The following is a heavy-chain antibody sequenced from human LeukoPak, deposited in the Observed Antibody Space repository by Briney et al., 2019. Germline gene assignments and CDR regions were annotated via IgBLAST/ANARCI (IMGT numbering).Heavy chain of an antibody. D-gene: IGHD2-15*01. CDR3: ARDVCSGGTCYSNY. CDR1: GYTFTGYY. CDR2: INPNSGDT. V-gene: IGHV1-2*02. J-gene: IGHJ4*02. Sequence: ASVTVSSKASGYTFTGYYIHWVRQAPGQGLEWMGWINPNSGDTNYAQKFQGRVTMSRDTSISTTYMELSRLRSDDTAVYYCARDVCSGGTCYSNYWGQGPLVTVSS.